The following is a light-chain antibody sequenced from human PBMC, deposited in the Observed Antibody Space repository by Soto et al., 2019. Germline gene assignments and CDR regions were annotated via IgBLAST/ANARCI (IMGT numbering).Light chain of an antibody. CDR1: QSVSNNS. CDR3: QQYGSSLYT. J-gene: IGKJ2*01. V-gene: IGKV3-20*01. CDR2: GAS. Sequence: EIVLTQSPVTLSLSPGERATLSFRASQSVSNNSLAWYQQIPGQPPRLLIYGASSRTTGIPDRFSGSGSGTDFTLTISRLEPGDFAVYYCQQYGSSLYTFGQGTKLDIK.